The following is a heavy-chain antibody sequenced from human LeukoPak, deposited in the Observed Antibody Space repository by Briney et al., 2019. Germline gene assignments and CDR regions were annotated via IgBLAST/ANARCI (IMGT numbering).Heavy chain of an antibody. CDR3: ARPVYGAYYFDY. CDR2: IYYSGST. J-gene: IGHJ4*02. Sequence: SETLSLTCTVSGGSISSSSYYWGWIRQPPGKGLEWIGSIYYSGSTYYNPSLKSRVTISVDTSKNQFSLKLSSVTAADTAVYYCARPVYGAYYFDYWGQGTLVTVSS. V-gene: IGHV4-39*01. D-gene: IGHD5/OR15-5a*01. CDR1: GGSISSSSYY.